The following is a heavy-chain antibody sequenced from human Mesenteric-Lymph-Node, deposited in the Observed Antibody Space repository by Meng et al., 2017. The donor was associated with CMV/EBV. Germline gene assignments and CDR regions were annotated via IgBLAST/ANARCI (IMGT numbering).Heavy chain of an antibody. V-gene: IGHV4-61*01. Sequence: GSLRLSCTVSGGSVSSGSYYWSWIRQPPGKGLEWIGYIYYSGSTNYNPSLKSRVTISVDTSKNQFSLKLSSVTAADTAVYYCARGLWYYDSSGYIYYYYGMDVWGQGTMVTVSS. CDR1: GGSVSSGSYY. CDR3: ARGLWYYDSSGYIYYYYGMDV. D-gene: IGHD3-22*01. J-gene: IGHJ6*02. CDR2: IYYSGST.